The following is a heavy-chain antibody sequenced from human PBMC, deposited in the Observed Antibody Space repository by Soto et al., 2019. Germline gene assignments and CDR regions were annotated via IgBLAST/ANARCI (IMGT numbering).Heavy chain of an antibody. CDR2: ISHDGSNK. V-gene: IGHV3-30-3*01. D-gene: IGHD6-19*01. CDR3: AREDAAVALDY. Sequence: GGSLRLSCAASGFTFSSYAMHWVRQAPGKGLEWVAVISHDGSNKYYADSVKGRFTISRDNSKNTLYLQMNSLRAEDTAVYYCAREDAAVALDYWGQGTLVTVSS. CDR1: GFTFSSYA. J-gene: IGHJ4*02.